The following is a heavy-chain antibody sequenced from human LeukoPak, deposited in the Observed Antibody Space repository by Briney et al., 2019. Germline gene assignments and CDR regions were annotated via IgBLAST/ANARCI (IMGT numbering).Heavy chain of an antibody. CDR2: INPNSGGT. D-gene: IGHD2-15*01. CDR3: ARRVRDIVVVVAASSYWFDP. J-gene: IGHJ5*02. CDR1: GYTFTGYY. Sequence: GASVKVSCKASGYTFTGYYMHWVRQAPGQGLEWMGWINPNSGGTNYAQKFQGRVTMTRDTSISTAYMELSRLRSDDTAAYYCARRVRDIVVVVAASSYWFDPWGQGTLVTVSS. V-gene: IGHV1-2*02.